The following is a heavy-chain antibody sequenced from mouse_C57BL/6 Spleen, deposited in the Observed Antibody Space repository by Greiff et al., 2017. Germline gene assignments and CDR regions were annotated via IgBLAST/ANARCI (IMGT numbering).Heavy chain of an antibody. J-gene: IGHJ1*03. D-gene: IGHD1-1*01. Sequence: QVQLKESGPELVRPGVSVKISCKGSGYTFTDYAMHWVKQSHAKSLAWIGVISTYYGDASYNQKFKDKATMTVDKSSSTAYMELARLTSEDSAVYYCARWIYYYGSSHWYFDVWGTGTTVTVSS. CDR3: ARWIYYYGSSHWYFDV. CDR1: GYTFTDYA. V-gene: IGHV1-67*01. CDR2: ISTYYGDA.